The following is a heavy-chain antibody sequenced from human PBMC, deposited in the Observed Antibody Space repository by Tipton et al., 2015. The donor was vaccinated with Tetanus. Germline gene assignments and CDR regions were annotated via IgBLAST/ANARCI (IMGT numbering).Heavy chain of an antibody. D-gene: IGHD3-22*01. CDR3: ARGPNYDSSGYQVGWFDP. Sequence: SLRLSCAASGFTFSSYEMNWVRQAPGKGLEWVSYISSSGSTIYYADSVKGRFTISRDNAKNSLYLQMNSLRAEDTAVYYCARGPNYDSSGYQVGWFDPWGQGTLVTVSS. V-gene: IGHV3-48*03. CDR2: ISSSGSTI. J-gene: IGHJ5*02. CDR1: GFTFSSYE.